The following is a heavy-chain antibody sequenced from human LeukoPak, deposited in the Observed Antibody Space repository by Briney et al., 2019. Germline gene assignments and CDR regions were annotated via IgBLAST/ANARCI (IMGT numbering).Heavy chain of an antibody. V-gene: IGHV3-20*04. D-gene: IGHD6-19*01. CDR1: GFTFNDYG. J-gene: IGHJ6*03. CDR3: ARIGSHPLNYYYYYMDV. Sequence: PGGSLRLSCAASGFTFNDYGMSWVRQAPGKGLEWVSGINWNGGRTGYADSMKGRFIISRDNAKNSLYLQVNSLRAEDTALYYCARIGSHPLNYYYYYMDVWGKGTTVTVSS. CDR2: INWNGGRT.